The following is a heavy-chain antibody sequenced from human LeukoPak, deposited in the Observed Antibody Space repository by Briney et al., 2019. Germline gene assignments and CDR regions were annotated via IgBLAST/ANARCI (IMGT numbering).Heavy chain of an antibody. D-gene: IGHD5-12*01. CDR3: TRMVVVATIFDY. J-gene: IGHJ4*02. CDR2: IRSKAYGGTT. Sequence: GGSLRLSCTASGFTFGDYAMSWVRQAPGKGLEWVGFIRSKAYGGTTEYAASVKGRFTISRDDSKSIAYLQMNSLKTEDTAVYYCTRMVVVATIFDYWGQGTLVTVSS. CDR1: GFTFGDYA. V-gene: IGHV3-49*04.